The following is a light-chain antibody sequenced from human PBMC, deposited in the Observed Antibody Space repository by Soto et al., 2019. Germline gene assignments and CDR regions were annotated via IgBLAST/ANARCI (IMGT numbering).Light chain of an antibody. CDR1: QSVSTS. CDR3: QLSYRTPRT. Sequence: EIEMTLSPCSLSASVGDRVTITCRASQSVSTSVNWYQQLGGKAPKLLIQHSSTLQSGVPSRFSGSGSGTDFTLTISSLQPEDWATYYCQLSYRTPRTFGQGTKVDI. CDR2: HSS. V-gene: IGKV1-39*01. J-gene: IGKJ1*01.